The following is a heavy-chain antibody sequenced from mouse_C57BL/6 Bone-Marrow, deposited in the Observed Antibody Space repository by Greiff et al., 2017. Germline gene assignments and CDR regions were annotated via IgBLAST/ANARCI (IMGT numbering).Heavy chain of an antibody. CDR3: ASLPLYYYAMDY. CDR1: GFTFSSYG. V-gene: IGHV5-6*01. CDR2: ISSGGSYT. J-gene: IGHJ4*01. D-gene: IGHD6-1*01. Sequence: EVKLMESGGDLVKPGGSLKLSCAASGFTFSSYGMSWVRQTPDKRLEWVATISSGGSYTYYPDSVKGRFTISRDNAKNTLYLQMSSLKSEDTAMYYCASLPLYYYAMDYWGQGTSVTVSS.